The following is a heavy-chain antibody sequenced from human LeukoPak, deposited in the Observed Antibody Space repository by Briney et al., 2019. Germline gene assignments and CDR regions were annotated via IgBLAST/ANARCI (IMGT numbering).Heavy chain of an antibody. Sequence: GGSLRLSCAASGFTFSSYSMNWVRQAPGKGLEWVSSISSSSSYIYYADSVKGRFTISRDNSKNTVHLQMNSLRAEDTAMYYCARWAGDYSHPYDYWGQGTLVTVSS. D-gene: IGHD3-22*01. V-gene: IGHV3-21*04. CDR3: ARWAGDYSHPYDY. J-gene: IGHJ4*02. CDR2: ISSSSSYI. CDR1: GFTFSSYS.